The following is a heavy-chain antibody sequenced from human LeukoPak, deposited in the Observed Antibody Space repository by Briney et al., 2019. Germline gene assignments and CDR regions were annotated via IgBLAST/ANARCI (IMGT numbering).Heavy chain of an antibody. Sequence: PSETLSLTCTVSGGSINSGTYYWSWIRQPAGKGLEWIGRMYTSGSTNYNPSLESRVTISVDTSKNQFSPKLSSVTAADTAVYYCARGEKGSSSGSINYWGQGIQVTVSS. CDR2: MYTSGST. CDR3: ARGEKGSSSGSINY. D-gene: IGHD6-6*01. J-gene: IGHJ4*02. CDR1: GGSINSGTYY. V-gene: IGHV4-61*02.